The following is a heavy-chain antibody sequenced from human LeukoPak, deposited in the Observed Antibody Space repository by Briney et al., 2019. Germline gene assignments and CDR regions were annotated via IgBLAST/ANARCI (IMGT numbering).Heavy chain of an antibody. D-gene: IGHD1-26*01. CDR3: ARAVGGSYSTFDY. CDR1: GFTVSSNY. V-gene: IGHV3-11*04. Sequence: GGSLRLSCAASGFTVSSNYMSWVRQAPGKGLEWVSYISSSGSTIYYADSVKGRFTISRDNAKNSLYLQMNSLRAEDTAVYYCARAVGGSYSTFDYWGQGTLVTVSS. CDR2: ISSSGSTI. J-gene: IGHJ4*02.